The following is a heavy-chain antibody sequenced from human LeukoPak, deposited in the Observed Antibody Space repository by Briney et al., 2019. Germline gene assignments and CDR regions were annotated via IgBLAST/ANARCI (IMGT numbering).Heavy chain of an antibody. D-gene: IGHD6-19*01. CDR3: ARDRSSGWYWFDP. CDR2: IYYSGST. V-gene: IGHV4-59*01. CDR1: GGSISSYY. J-gene: IGHJ5*02. Sequence: SETLSLTCTVSGGSISSYYWSWIRQPPGKGLEWIGYIYYSGSTNYNPSLKSRVTISVDTSKNQLSLKLSSVTAADTAVYYCARDRSSGWYWFDPWGQGTLVTVSS.